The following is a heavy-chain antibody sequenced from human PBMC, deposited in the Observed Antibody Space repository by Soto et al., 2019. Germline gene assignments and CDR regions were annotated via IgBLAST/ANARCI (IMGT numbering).Heavy chain of an antibody. Sequence: AGSLTLSCSATGFTFSNSWMICVRQAPGKGLVWVSRINSDGGSTTYADSVRGRFTISRDNAKNTLYVQMNSLRAEDSAVYYCARLGNWAGAYYYMDVWGKGT. CDR2: INSDGGST. V-gene: IGHV3-74*01. J-gene: IGHJ6*03. D-gene: IGHD7-27*01. CDR3: ARLGNWAGAYYYMDV. CDR1: GFTFSNSW.